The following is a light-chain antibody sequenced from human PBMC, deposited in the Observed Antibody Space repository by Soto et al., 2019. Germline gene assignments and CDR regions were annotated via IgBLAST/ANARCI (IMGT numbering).Light chain of an antibody. J-gene: IGLJ3*02. Sequence: QSALTQPASVSGSPGQSITISCTGTSSDVGDYNYVSWYQQHPGKAPRLIIYEVSNRPSGVSNRFSGSKSGNTASLTISGLQADDEADYYCSSYTSSSSLGVFGGGTQRTVL. V-gene: IGLV2-14*01. CDR3: SSYTSSSSLGV. CDR2: EVS. CDR1: SSDVGDYNY.